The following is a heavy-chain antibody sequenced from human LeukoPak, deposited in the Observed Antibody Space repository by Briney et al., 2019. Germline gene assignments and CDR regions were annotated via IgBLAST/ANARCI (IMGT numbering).Heavy chain of an antibody. CDR1: GFTFSSYS. V-gene: IGHV3-48*04. CDR3: ARGGGQQLALGTLYYYMDV. CDR2: ISSSSSTI. J-gene: IGHJ6*03. Sequence: GGSLRLSCAVSGFTFSSYSMNWVRQAPGKGLEWVSYISSSSSTIYYSDSVKGRFTISRDNAKNSLYLQMNSLRAEDTAVDYCARGGGQQLALGTLYYYMDVWGKGTTVTVSS. D-gene: IGHD6-13*01.